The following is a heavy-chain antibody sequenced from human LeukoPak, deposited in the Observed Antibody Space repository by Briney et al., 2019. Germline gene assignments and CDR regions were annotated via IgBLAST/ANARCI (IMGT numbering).Heavy chain of an antibody. V-gene: IGHV3-30*18. D-gene: IGHD1-26*01. J-gene: IGHJ4*02. CDR1: GFTFSSYG. CDR2: ISYDGSNK. Sequence: PGRSLRLSCAASGFTFSSYGMHWVRQAPGKGLEWVAVISYDGSNKYYADSVKGRFTISRDNSKNTLYLQTNSLRAEDTAVYYCAKDRFPRSGSRYYFDYWGQGTLVTVSS. CDR3: AKDRFPRSGSRYYFDY.